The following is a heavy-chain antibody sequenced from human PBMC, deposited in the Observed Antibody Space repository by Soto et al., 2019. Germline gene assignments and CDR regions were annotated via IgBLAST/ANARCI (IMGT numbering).Heavy chain of an antibody. D-gene: IGHD3-3*01. J-gene: IGHJ4*02. CDR1: GFTFSNAW. V-gene: IGHV3-15*01. Sequence: PGGSLRLSCAASGFTFSNAWMSWVRQAPGKGLEWVGRIKSKTDGGTTDYAAPVKGRFTISRDDSKNTLYLQMNSLKTEDTAVYYCTTAVIMDFWGGPSYFDYWGQGTQVTVSS. CDR3: TTAVIMDFWGGPSYFDY. CDR2: IKSKTDGGTT.